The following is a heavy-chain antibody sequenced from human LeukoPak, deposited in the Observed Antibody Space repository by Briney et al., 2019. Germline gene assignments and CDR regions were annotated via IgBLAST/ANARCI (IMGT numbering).Heavy chain of an antibody. D-gene: IGHD3-9*01. CDR3: AGEETDYDILTGYYNAAFDI. Sequence: PGGPLRLSCAASGFTFSSYWMSWVRQAPGKGLEWVANIKQDGSEKYYADSVKGRFTISRDNAKNSLYLQMNSLRAEDTAVYYCAGEETDYDILTGYYNAAFDIWGQGTMVTVSS. V-gene: IGHV3-7*03. J-gene: IGHJ3*02. CDR2: IKQDGSEK. CDR1: GFTFSSYW.